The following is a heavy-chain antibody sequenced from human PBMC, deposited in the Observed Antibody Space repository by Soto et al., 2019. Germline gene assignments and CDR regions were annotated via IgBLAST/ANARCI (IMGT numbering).Heavy chain of an antibody. CDR1: GFNFSSYA. V-gene: IGHV3-23*01. D-gene: IGHD6-6*01. CDR2: ISGSGGST. J-gene: IGHJ6*02. CDR3: AKKLGRIRFPDYGMDV. Sequence: GGSLRLSCAASGFNFSSYAMSWVRQAPGKGLEWVSAISGSGGSTYYADSVKGRFTISRDNSKNTLYLQMNSLRAEDTAVYYCAKKLGRIRFPDYGMDVWGQGTTVTVSS.